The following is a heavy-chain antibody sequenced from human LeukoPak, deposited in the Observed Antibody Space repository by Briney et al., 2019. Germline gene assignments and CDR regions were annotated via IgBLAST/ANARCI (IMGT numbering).Heavy chain of an antibody. Sequence: ASVKVSCKASGGTFSSYAISWVRQAPGQGLEWMGGTIPIFGTANYAQKFQGRVTITADESTSTAYMELSSLRSEDTAVYYCARGGDGYINNWFDPWGQGTLVTVSS. CDR1: GGTFSSYA. J-gene: IGHJ5*02. CDR2: TIPIFGTA. V-gene: IGHV1-69*01. CDR3: ARGGDGYINNWFDP. D-gene: IGHD5-24*01.